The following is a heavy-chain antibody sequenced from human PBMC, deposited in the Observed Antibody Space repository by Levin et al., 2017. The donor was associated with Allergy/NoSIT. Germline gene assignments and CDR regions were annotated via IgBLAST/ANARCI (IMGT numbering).Heavy chain of an antibody. Sequence: SCAASGFIFSSYGMHWVRQAPGKGLEWVAVISSDGSLKYNADSVKGRFTISRENSKNTLYLQMNSLSTEDTAVYYCAKYPILAVAGTPPWFDPWGQGTLVTVSS. CDR1: GFIFSSYG. CDR2: ISSDGSLK. D-gene: IGHD6-13*01. J-gene: IGHJ5*02. V-gene: IGHV3-30*18. CDR3: AKYPILAVAGTPPWFDP.